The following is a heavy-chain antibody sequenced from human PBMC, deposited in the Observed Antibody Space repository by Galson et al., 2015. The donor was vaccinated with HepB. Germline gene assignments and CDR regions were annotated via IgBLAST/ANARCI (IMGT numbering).Heavy chain of an antibody. CDR1: GFTFSSYA. Sequence: SLRLSCAASGFTFSSYAMHWVRQAPGKGLEWVAVISYDGSNKYYADSVKGRFTISRDNSKNTLYLQMNSLRAEDTAVYYCARDLPARGFGGEPVGGMDVWGQGTTVTVSS. J-gene: IGHJ6*02. D-gene: IGHD2-21*01. V-gene: IGHV3-30*04. CDR2: ISYDGSNK. CDR3: ARDLPARGFGGEPVGGMDV.